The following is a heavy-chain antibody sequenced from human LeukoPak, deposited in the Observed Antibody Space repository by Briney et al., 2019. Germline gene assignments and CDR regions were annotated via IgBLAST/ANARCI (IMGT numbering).Heavy chain of an antibody. CDR1: GFTFDDCA. J-gene: IGHJ6*03. CDR2: IHWNGGST. Sequence: PGGSLRLSCAASGFTFDDCAMSWVRQAPGKGLEWVSGIHWNGGSTGYADSVKGRFIISRDNAKNSLYLQMNSLRAEDTALYYCARYRSVSYYKPIYYYYYMDVWGKGTTVTVSS. CDR3: ARYRSVSYYKPIYYYYYMDV. V-gene: IGHV3-20*04. D-gene: IGHD3-10*01.